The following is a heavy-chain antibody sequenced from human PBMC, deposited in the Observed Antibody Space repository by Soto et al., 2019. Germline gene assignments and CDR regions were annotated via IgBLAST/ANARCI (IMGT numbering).Heavy chain of an antibody. J-gene: IGHJ6*03. CDR2: IYSGGST. V-gene: IGHV3-66*01. D-gene: IGHD2-2*01. CDR1: GFTVSSNY. Sequence: GGSLRLSCAASGFTVSSNYMSWVRQAPGKGLEWVSVIYSGGSTYYADSVKGRFTISRDNSKNTLYLQMNSLRAEDTAVYYCARGRTLYYYYYMDVWGKGTTVTVSS. CDR3: ARGRTLYYYYYMDV.